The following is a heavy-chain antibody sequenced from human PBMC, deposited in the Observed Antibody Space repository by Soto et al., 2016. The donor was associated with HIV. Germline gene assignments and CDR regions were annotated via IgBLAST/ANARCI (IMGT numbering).Heavy chain of an antibody. J-gene: IGHJ5*02. D-gene: IGHD2-15*01. CDR3: AGYGITPGENWFDP. CDR1: GYSINQYY. V-gene: IGHV4-59*01. CDR2: VYQTGSP. Sequence: QVHLLQSGPGLVKPSETLSLTCTISGYSINQYYWNWIRQSPGKGWEWIGYVYQTGSPSYNPLFKSRTFNVNGHVQGPVSLRLTSVTAADTAVYYCAGYGITPGENWFDPGAREPWSPSRQ.